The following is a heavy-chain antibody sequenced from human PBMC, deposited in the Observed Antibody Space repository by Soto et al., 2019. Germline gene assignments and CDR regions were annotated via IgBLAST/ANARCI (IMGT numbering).Heavy chain of an antibody. CDR3: ARDDQVSTIFGVVTHRSRLSY. D-gene: IGHD3-3*01. V-gene: IGHV1-46*03. CDR1: GYTFTSYY. Sequence: ASVKVSCKASGYTFTSYYMHWVRQAPGQGLEWMGIINPSGGSTSYAQKFQGRVTMTRDTSTSTVYMELSSLRSEDTAVYYCARDDQVSTIFGVVTHRSRLSYWGQGTLVTVS. J-gene: IGHJ4*02. CDR2: INPSGGST.